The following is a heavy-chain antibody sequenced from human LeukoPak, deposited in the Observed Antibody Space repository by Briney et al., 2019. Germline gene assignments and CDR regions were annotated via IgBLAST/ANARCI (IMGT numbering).Heavy chain of an antibody. CDR3: ASDGGAFKDFDY. J-gene: IGHJ4*02. CDR2: IYHSGST. Sequence: SETLSLTCTVSGYSLSSGYYWSWIRQPPGKGLEWIGNIYHSGSTYYNPSLKSRLTIPVDTSKNRFSLKLSSVTAADTAVYYCASDGGAFKDFDYWGQGALVTVSS. D-gene: IGHD2-15*01. CDR1: GYSLSSGYY. V-gene: IGHV4-38-2*02.